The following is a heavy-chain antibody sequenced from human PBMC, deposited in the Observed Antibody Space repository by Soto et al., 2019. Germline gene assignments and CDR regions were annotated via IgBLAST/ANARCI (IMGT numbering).Heavy chain of an antibody. CDR3: AKDRRGSSWPHIDYFDY. V-gene: IGHV3-74*01. CDR2: INRDGTMT. CDR1: GFTFSSYW. J-gene: IGHJ4*02. Sequence: GGSLRLSCAASGFTFSSYWMHWVRQVPGKGLVWVSRINRDGTMTSYADFVKGRFTISRDNAKNTLYLQMNSLRAEDTAVYYCAKDRRGSSWPHIDYFDYWGQGTLVTVSS. D-gene: IGHD6-13*01.